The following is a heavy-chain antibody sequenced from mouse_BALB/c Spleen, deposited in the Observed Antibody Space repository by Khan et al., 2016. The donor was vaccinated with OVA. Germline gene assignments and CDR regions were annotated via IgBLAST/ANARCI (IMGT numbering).Heavy chain of an antibody. J-gene: IGHJ4*01. V-gene: IGHV2-6-7*01. D-gene: IGHD4-1*01. CDR3: ARELGHYAMDY. CDR1: GFSLTGYG. CDR2: IWGDGST. Sequence: QVQLKQSGPGLVAPSQSLSITCTVSGFSLTGYGVNWVRQPPGKGLEWLGMIWGDGSTDYNSALKSRLSISKDNSKSQVFLKMNSLQTDDTARYYCARELGHYAMDYWGQEPSVTVSS.